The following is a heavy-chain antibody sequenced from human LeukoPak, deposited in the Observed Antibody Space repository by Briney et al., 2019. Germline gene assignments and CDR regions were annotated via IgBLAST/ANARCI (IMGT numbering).Heavy chain of an antibody. D-gene: IGHD3-10*01. CDR1: GYTFTSYG. Sequence: ASVKVSCKASGYTFTSYGISWVRQAPGQGLEWMGWISAYNGNTNYAQKLQGRVTMTTDTSTSTAYMELRSLRSDDTAVYYCARSITMVRGVTFPFDYWGQGTLATVSS. V-gene: IGHV1-18*01. CDR3: ARSITMVRGVTFPFDY. J-gene: IGHJ4*02. CDR2: ISAYNGNT.